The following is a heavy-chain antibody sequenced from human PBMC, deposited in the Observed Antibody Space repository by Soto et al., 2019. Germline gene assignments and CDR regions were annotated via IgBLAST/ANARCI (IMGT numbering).Heavy chain of an antibody. V-gene: IGHV4-39*02. CDR2: IFYSGTT. J-gene: IGHJ5*02. D-gene: IGHD3-22*01. Sequence: PSETLSLTCAVSGGSISSGNYYWSWIRQPPGKALEWIGRIFYSGTTYYNPSLKSRLTMSVDTSKNHFSLKLTSVTAADTAVYYCAGDYYDSSAYYSSNWFDPWGQGTLVTVSS. CDR1: GGSISSGNYY. CDR3: AGDYYDSSAYYSSNWFDP.